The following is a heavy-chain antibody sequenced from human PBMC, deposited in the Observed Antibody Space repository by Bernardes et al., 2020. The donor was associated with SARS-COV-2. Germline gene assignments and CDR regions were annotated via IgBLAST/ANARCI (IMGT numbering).Heavy chain of an antibody. CDR1: GFTFDDYA. CDR3: VIGGSVKGEISLS. CDR2: ISWNSGRI. Sequence: GGSLRLSCAASGFTFDDYAMHWVRQTPGKGLEWVSGISWNSGRIGYADSVKGRFTISRDDAKNSLYLQMNSLRTEDTALYQCVIGGSVKGEISLSWGQGTLVTVSS. V-gene: IGHV3-9*01. D-gene: IGHD2-15*01. J-gene: IGHJ5*02.